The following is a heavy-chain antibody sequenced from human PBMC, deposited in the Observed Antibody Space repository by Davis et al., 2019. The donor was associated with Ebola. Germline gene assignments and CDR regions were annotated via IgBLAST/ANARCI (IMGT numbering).Heavy chain of an antibody. J-gene: IGHJ4*02. CDR2: TYYRSKWFV. CDR1: ADSVSSNTAA. D-gene: IGHD3-22*01. Sequence: MPSETLSLTCAISADSVSSNTAAWNWIRQSPSRGLEWLGRTYYRSKWFVDYAVSVKSRMTINSDTSKNQFSLQLSSVTPEDTAVYYCARDPPYDQGYDYWGQGILVTVSS. CDR3: ARDPPYDQGYDY. V-gene: IGHV6-1*01.